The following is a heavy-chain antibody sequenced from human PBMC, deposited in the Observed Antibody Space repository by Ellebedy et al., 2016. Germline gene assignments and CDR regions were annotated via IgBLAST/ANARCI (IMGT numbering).Heavy chain of an antibody. V-gene: IGHV3-23*01. CDR2: ITGSGYSP. J-gene: IGHJ4*02. CDR1: GFAFATYA. CDR3: VRGTVAAPGTDY. D-gene: IGHD6-13*01. Sequence: GESLKISXAASGFAFATYAMIWVRLSPGKGLGWGSSITGSGYSPYYADSVKGRFTISSDNAKNTLYLQMNSLRGEDTAVYNCVRGTVAAPGTDYWGQGTLVTVSS.